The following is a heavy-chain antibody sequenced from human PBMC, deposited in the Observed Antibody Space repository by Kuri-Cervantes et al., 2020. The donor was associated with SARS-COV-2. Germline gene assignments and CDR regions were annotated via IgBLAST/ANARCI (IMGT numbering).Heavy chain of an antibody. CDR3: ARDGENHYYDSSGYNWFDP. D-gene: IGHD3-22*01. J-gene: IGHJ5*02. CDR2: ISGSGGST. V-gene: IGHV3-23*01. Sequence: LSLTCAASGFTFSNYWMTWVRQAPGKGLEWVSAISGSGGSTHYADSVKGRFTISRDNSKNTLYLQMNSLRAEDTAVYYCARDGENHYYDSSGYNWFDPWGQGTLVTVSS. CDR1: GFTFSNYW.